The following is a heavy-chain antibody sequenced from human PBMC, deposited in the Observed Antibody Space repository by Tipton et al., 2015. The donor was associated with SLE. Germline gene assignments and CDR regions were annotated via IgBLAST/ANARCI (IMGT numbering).Heavy chain of an antibody. D-gene: IGHD3-10*01. Sequence: TLSLTCTVSGGSINSYYWSWIRQPPGKGLEWIGYIYYSGSTNYNPSLKSRVTISVDTSKNQFSLKLRSVTAADTAVYYCARHGDYYGSGSKVWFDPWGQGTLVTVSS. CDR3: ARHGDYYGSGSKVWFDP. CDR1: GGSINSYY. V-gene: IGHV4-59*08. CDR2: IYYSGST. J-gene: IGHJ5*02.